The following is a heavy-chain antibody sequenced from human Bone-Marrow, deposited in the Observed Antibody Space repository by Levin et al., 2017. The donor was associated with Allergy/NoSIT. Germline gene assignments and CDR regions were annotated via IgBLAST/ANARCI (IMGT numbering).Heavy chain of an antibody. CDR1: GFTFSSYG. CDR2: IWYDGSNK. J-gene: IGHJ2*01. Sequence: QPGGSLRLSCAASGFTFSSYGMHWVRQAPGKGLEWVAVIWYDGSNKYYADSVKGRFTISRDNSKNTLYLQMNSLRAGDTAVYYCARDVNKRYCSSTSCYVDWYFDRWGRGTLVTVSS. D-gene: IGHD2-2*01. V-gene: IGHV3-33*01. CDR3: ARDVNKRYCSSTSCYVDWYFDR.